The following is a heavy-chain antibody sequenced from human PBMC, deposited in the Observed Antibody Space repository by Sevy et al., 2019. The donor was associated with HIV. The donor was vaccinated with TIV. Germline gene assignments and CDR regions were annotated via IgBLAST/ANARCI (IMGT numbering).Heavy chain of an antibody. D-gene: IGHD1-1*01. V-gene: IGHV3-23*01. CDR3: AKSFLRSRLGTLTTGDY. CDR2: ISGSGGST. Sequence: GGSLRLSCAASGFTFSSYAVSWVRQAPGKGLEWVSAISGSGGSTYYADSVKGRFTISRDNSKNTLYLQMNSLRAEETAVYYCAKSFLRSRLGTLTTGDYWGQGTLVTVSS. J-gene: IGHJ4*02. CDR1: GFTFSSYA.